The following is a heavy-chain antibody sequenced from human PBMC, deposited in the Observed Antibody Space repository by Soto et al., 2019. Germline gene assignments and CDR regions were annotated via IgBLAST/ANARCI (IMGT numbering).Heavy chain of an antibody. J-gene: IGHJ4*02. Sequence: PGGSLRLSCAASGFIFNEYCMHWVRQAPGKGLEWVAVIWYDGSNKYYADSVKGRFTISRDNSKNTMSLQMNNLRAEDTAVYYCARWGCSGTNCNLNQRSYDLWGQGTLVTVSS. CDR2: IWYDGSNK. D-gene: IGHD2-15*01. CDR3: ARWGCSGTNCNLNQRSYDL. V-gene: IGHV3-33*03. CDR1: GFIFNEYC.